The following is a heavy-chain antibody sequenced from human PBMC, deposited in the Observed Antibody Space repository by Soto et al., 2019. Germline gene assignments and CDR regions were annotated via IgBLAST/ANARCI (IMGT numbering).Heavy chain of an antibody. D-gene: IGHD3-10*01. CDR3: ERLRQGYYGSGSYFNAPFDY. CDR1: GGSISSSNYY. J-gene: IGHJ4*02. Sequence: SETLSLTCTVSGGSISSSNYYWGWIRQPPVKGLEWIGTIYYSGSTYYNPSLKSRVSISVDTSKNQFSLRLSSMTASDTAVYYCERLRQGYYGSGSYFNAPFDYWGQGTLVTSPQ. V-gene: IGHV4-39*01. CDR2: IYYSGST.